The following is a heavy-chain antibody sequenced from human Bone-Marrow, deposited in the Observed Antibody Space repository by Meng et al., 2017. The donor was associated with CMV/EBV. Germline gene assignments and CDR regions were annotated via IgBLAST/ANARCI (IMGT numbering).Heavy chain of an antibody. CDR3: ARSQYYYDSSGYCFDS. Sequence: GSSRRGGYYWIWVRPPPGKGLEWIGDIYYRGSNYSNPALKRPGTIARDTSKNPFSLKPRSGTAADTAAYYCARSQYYYDSSGYCFDSWGQGTLVTVSS. CDR1: GSSRRGGYY. J-gene: IGHJ4*02. D-gene: IGHD3-22*01. V-gene: IGHV4-31*01. CDR2: IYYRGSN.